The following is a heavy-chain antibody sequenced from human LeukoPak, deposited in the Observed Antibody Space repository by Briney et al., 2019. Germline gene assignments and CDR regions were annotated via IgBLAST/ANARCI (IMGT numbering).Heavy chain of an antibody. D-gene: IGHD2-2*01. CDR2: IYYSGST. V-gene: IGHV4-30-4*08. CDR1: GGSISSGGYY. Sequence: PSQTLSLTCTVSGGSISSGGYYWSWIRQHPGKGLEWIGYIYYSGSTYYNPSLKSRVTVSVDTSKNQFSLKLSSVTAADTAVYYCAACSSSSCYLNYWGQGTLVTVSS. CDR3: AACSSSSCYLNY. J-gene: IGHJ4*02.